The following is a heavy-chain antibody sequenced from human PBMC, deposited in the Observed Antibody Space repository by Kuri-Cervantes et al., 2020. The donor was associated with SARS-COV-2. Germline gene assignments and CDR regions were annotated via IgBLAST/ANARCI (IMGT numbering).Heavy chain of an antibody. J-gene: IGHJ6*02. D-gene: IGHD6-13*01. V-gene: IGHV4-61*01. CDR3: ARDLIAAAGQYYYYGTDV. CDR1: GGSVSSGSYY. CDR2: IYYRGST. Sequence: GSLRLSCSVSGGSVSSGSYYWSWLRQSPGKGLEWIGYIYYRGSTTYNPALKSRVTISIDMTNNQFFLNLKGASAADTAVYYCARDLIAAAGQYYYYGTDVWGQGTTVTVSS.